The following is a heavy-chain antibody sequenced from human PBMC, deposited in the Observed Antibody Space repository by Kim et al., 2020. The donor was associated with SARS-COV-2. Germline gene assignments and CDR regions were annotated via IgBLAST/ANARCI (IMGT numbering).Heavy chain of an antibody. V-gene: IGHV3-30-3*01. CDR2: ISYDGSNK. Sequence: GGSLRLSCAASGFTFSSYAMHWVRQAPGKGLEWVAVISYDGSNKYYADSVKGRFTISRDNSKNTLYLQMNSLRAEDTAVYYCARLRGAVAGKEDYWGQGT. J-gene: IGHJ4*02. D-gene: IGHD6-19*01. CDR3: ARLRGAVAGKEDY. CDR1: GFTFSSYA.